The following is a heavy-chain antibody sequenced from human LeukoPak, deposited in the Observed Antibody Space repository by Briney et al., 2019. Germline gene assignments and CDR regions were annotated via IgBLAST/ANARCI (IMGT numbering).Heavy chain of an antibody. CDR1: GFTFSSFW. Sequence: GGSLKLSCKASGFTFSSFWMRWVRQAPGQGLEWVAKIKTDGSETYSVEYVKGRFTISRDTSLNTLYLELSSLRAEEPAVYYCSRDQVYCTSVNCRGDAFDVWGQGSLVSVSS. V-gene: IGHV3-7*05. J-gene: IGHJ3*01. CDR2: IKTDGSET. CDR3: SRDQVYCTSVNCRGDAFDV. D-gene: IGHD2-8*01.